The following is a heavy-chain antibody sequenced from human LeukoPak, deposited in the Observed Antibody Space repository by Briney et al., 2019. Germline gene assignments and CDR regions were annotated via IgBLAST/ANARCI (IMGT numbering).Heavy chain of an antibody. J-gene: IGHJ4*01. CDR1: GGSVSRYY. Sequence: SETLSLTCTVSGGSVSRYYWSWIRQSPGKGLEWIGYIYTSGRTDYNPSLRSRVTISVDTSKNQFSLKLNSVTAAGTAVYRCAVGPAWTGTAFDFWSHGSLVTVSS. CDR3: AVGPAWTGTAFDF. CDR2: IYTSGRT. V-gene: IGHV4-4*09. D-gene: IGHD3/OR15-3a*01.